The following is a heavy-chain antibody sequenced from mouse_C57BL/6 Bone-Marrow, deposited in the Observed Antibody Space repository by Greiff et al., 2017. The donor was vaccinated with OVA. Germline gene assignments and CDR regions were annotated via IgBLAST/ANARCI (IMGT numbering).Heavy chain of an antibody. D-gene: IGHD1-1*01. Sequence: QVQLQQPGAELVKPGASVKLSCKASGYTFTSYWMHWVKQRPGQGLEWIGMIHPNSGSTNYNEKFKSKATLTVDKSSSTAYMQLSSLTSEDSAVYDCARWDYGSSWYVDVWGTGTTVTVSS. CDR1: GYTFTSYW. J-gene: IGHJ1*03. V-gene: IGHV1-64*01. CDR2: IHPNSGST. CDR3: ARWDYGSSWYVDV.